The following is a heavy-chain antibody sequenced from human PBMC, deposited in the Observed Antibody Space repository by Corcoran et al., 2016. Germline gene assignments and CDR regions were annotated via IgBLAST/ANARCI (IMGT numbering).Heavy chain of an antibody. CDR3: ATERDGGYQRGVYFDH. D-gene: IGHD1-26*01. V-gene: IGHV3-33*01. CDR2: IWYDGSNK. J-gene: IGHJ4*02. Sequence: QVHLVESGGGVVQPGRSLRLSCAASGLTFSNYGLHWVRQAPGKGLEWVAFIWYDGSNKYYADSVRGRFTISRDSSKNTMFLQLNSLRADGTDVYYCATERDGGYQRGVYFDHWGQGALVIVSS. CDR1: GLTFSNYG.